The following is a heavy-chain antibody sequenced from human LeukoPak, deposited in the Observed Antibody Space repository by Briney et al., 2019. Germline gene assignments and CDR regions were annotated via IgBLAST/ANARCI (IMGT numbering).Heavy chain of an antibody. CDR2: MNPNSGNT. CDR1: GYTFTGYY. J-gene: IGHJ6*03. D-gene: IGHD3-10*01. Sequence: ASVKVSCKASGYTFTGYYMHWVRQAPGKGLEWMGWMNPNSGNTGYAQKFQGRVTMTRNTSISTAYMELSSLRSEDTAVYYCARLGGDYYYMDVWGKGTTVTISS. V-gene: IGHV1-8*02. CDR3: ARLGGDYYYMDV.